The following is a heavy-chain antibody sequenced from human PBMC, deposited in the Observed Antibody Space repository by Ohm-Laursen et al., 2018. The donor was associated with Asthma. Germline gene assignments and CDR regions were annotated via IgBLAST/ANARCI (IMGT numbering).Heavy chain of an antibody. J-gene: IGHJ4*02. Sequence: SLRLSCAASGFAFNRAWMTWVRQAAGKGLEWVAVGGSYYDGGLKYYADSVNGRFTVSRDDSKNTLYLQMNSLRPDDTAVYYCARDVMEWYLPAFDFWGQGTLVTVSS. D-gene: IGHD3-3*01. V-gene: IGHV3-30-3*01. CDR2: GGSYYDGGLK. CDR3: ARDVMEWYLPAFDF. CDR1: GFAFNRAW.